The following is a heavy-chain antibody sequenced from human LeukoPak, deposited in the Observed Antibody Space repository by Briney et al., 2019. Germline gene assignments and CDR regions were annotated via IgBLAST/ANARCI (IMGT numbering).Heavy chain of an antibody. CDR1: GGSISSNNW. Sequence: SGTLSLTCAVSGGSISSNNWWGWVRQPPGKGLEWIGEIYHSGSPNYNPSLKGRVTISVDKSRNHFSLNLSSVAAADTAVYYCARVNINNWHSCDYWGQGTLVTVSS. V-gene: IGHV4-4*02. D-gene: IGHD1-1*01. CDR2: IYHSGSP. J-gene: IGHJ4*02. CDR3: ARVNINNWHSCDY.